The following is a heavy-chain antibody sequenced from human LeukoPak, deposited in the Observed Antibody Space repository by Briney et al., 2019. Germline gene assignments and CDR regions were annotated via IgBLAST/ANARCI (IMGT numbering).Heavy chain of an antibody. CDR3: ARGLAGYSSGWYYYYYGMDV. V-gene: IGHV1-8*02. Sequence: ASVKVSCKASGYTFTGYYMHWVRQAPGQGLEWMGWINPNSGNTGYAQKFQGRVTMTRNTSISTAYMELSSLRSEDTAVYYCARGLAGYSSGWYYYYYGMDVWGQGTTVTVSS. CDR2: INPNSGNT. J-gene: IGHJ6*02. CDR1: GYTFTGYY. D-gene: IGHD6-19*01.